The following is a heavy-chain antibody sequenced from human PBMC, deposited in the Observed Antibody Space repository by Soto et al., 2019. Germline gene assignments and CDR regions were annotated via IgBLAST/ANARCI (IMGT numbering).Heavy chain of an antibody. Sequence: ASVKVSCKASGYTFTGYYMHWVRQAPGQGLEWMGWINPNSGGTNYAQKFQGWVTMTRDTSISTAYMELSRLRSDDTAVYYCARAPEYCSGGSCHLPFDYWGQGTLVTVSS. D-gene: IGHD2-15*01. CDR3: ARAPEYCSGGSCHLPFDY. J-gene: IGHJ4*02. CDR2: INPNSGGT. CDR1: GYTFTGYY. V-gene: IGHV1-2*04.